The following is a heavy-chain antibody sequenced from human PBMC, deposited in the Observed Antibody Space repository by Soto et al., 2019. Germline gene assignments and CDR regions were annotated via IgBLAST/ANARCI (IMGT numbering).Heavy chain of an antibody. CDR1: GGSISSYY. CDR3: ARLPLNYGSGSYYGDYYFDY. V-gene: IGHV4-59*08. J-gene: IGHJ4*02. CDR2: IYYSGST. Sequence: PSETLSLTCTVSGGSISSYYWSWIRQPPGKGLEWIGYIYYSGSTNYNPSLKSRVTISVDTSKNQFSLKLSSVTAADTAVYYCARLPLNYGSGSYYGDYYFDYWGQGTLVTVSS. D-gene: IGHD3-10*01.